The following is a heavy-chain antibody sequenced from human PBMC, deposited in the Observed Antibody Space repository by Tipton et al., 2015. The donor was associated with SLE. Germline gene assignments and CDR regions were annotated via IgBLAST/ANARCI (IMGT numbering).Heavy chain of an antibody. J-gene: IGHJ4*02. Sequence: SLRLSCAASGFTFDDYTMHWVRQAPGKGLEWVSLISWDGGSTYYADSVKGRFTISRDNSKNSLYLQMNSLRTEDTALYYCARGEVYYDSSGYYAADYWGQGTLVTVSS. CDR2: ISWDGGST. D-gene: IGHD3-22*01. CDR1: GFTFDDYT. CDR3: ARGEVYYDSSGYYAADY. V-gene: IGHV3-43*01.